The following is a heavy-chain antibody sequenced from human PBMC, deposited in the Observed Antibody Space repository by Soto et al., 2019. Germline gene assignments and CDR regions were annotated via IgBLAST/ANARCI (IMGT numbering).Heavy chain of an antibody. J-gene: IGHJ6*03. CDR2: IYYSGST. CDR1: GGSISSYY. Sequence: SETLSLTCTVSGGSISSYYWSWIRQPPGKGLEWIGYIYYSGSTNYNPSLKSRVTISVDTSKNQFSLKLSSVTAADTAVYYCAKGRYCSGGSCYSYYYYYMDVWGKGTTVT. D-gene: IGHD2-15*01. CDR3: AKGRYCSGGSCYSYYYYYMDV. V-gene: IGHV4-59*08.